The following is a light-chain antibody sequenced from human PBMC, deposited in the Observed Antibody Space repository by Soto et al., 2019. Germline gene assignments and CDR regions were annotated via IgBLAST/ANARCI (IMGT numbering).Light chain of an antibody. V-gene: IGKV3-15*01. CDR1: QSVSSN. CDR3: QQYNNLPPLT. Sequence: EIVMTQSPATLSVSPGERATLSCRASQSVSSNLAWYQQKPGQAPRLLIYGASTRATGIPARFSGSESETEFTLTISSLRSEDFAVYYCQQYNNLPPLTFGPGTKVDIK. J-gene: IGKJ3*01. CDR2: GAS.